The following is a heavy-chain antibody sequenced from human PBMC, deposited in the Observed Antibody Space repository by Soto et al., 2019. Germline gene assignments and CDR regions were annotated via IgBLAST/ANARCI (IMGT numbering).Heavy chain of an antibody. CDR1: GASIRSTDYY. V-gene: IGHV4-30-4*01. Sequence: SETLSLTCTVSGASIRSTDYYWSWIRQAPGKGLEWIGYVYYTGSTYYNPSLMSRLTISVDTSKNQFSLKLTSVTAAETAVYYCVRAAREGAVAPHWFDRWGQGTQVTVSS. CDR2: VYYTGST. D-gene: IGHD2-15*01. J-gene: IGHJ5*02. CDR3: VRAAREGAVAPHWFDR.